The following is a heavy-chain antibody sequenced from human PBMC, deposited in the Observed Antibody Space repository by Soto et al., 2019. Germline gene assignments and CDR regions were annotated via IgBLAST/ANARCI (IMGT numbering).Heavy chain of an antibody. CDR3: AMTMIVGTSFDS. Sequence: EASVKVSCKASGYTFTSYAMHWVRQAPGQRLEWMGWINAGNGNTKYSQKFQGRVTITRDTSASTAYMELSSLRSEDTAVYYCAMTMIVGTSFDSWGQGTLVTVSS. CDR1: GYTFTSYA. V-gene: IGHV1-3*01. D-gene: IGHD3-22*01. CDR2: INAGNGNT. J-gene: IGHJ5*01.